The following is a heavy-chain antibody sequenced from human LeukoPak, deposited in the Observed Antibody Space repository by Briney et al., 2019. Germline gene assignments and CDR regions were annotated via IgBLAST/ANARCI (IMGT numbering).Heavy chain of an antibody. CDR1: GFTFSSYA. V-gene: IGHV3-23*01. D-gene: IGHD1-7*01. Sequence: GGSLRLSCAASGFTFSSYAMSWVRQAPGKGLEWASAISGSGGSTYYADSVKGRFTISRDNSKNTLYLQMNSLRAEDTAVYYCAKDFHWNYARNYFDYWGQGTLVTVSS. CDR3: AKDFHWNYARNYFDY. CDR2: ISGSGGST. J-gene: IGHJ4*02.